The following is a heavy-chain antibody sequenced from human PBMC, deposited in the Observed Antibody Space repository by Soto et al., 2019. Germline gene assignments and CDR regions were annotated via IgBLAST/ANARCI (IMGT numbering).Heavy chain of an antibody. CDR2: ISGSGGST. D-gene: IGHD3-22*01. CDR1: GFTFSSYA. J-gene: IGHJ4*01. Sequence: GGSLRLSCAASGFTFSSYAMSWVRQAPGKGLEWVSAISGSGGSTYYADSVKGRFTISRDNSKNTLSLQMKSLRAEDTPVYYCAKASEEKWLVFDYWGQGTLVTVSS. CDR3: AKASEEKWLVFDY. V-gene: IGHV3-23*01.